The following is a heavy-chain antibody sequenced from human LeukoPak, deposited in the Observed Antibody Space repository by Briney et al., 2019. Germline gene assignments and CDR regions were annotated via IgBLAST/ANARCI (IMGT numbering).Heavy chain of an antibody. J-gene: IGHJ4*02. CDR2: IYYSGST. Sequence: SETLSLTCTVSGGSISSYYWSWIRQPPGKGLEWVGYIYYSGSTNYNPSLKSRVTTSVDTSKNQLSLKLSSVTAADTAVYYCATPGQWPVYFDYWGPGIQVTVSS. CDR1: GGSISSYY. CDR3: ATPGQWPVYFDY. V-gene: IGHV4-59*08. D-gene: IGHD6-19*01.